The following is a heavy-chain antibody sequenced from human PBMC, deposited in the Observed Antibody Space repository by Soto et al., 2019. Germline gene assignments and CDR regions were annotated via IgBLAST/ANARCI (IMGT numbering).Heavy chain of an antibody. CDR3: AREGARGYSYGLYYYYYGMDV. J-gene: IGHJ6*02. D-gene: IGHD5-18*01. CDR2: IKQDGSEK. CDR1: GFTFSSYW. Sequence: GGSLRLSCAASGFTFSSYWMSWVRQAPGKGLEWVANIKQDGSEKYYVDSVKGRFTISRDNAKNSLYLQMNSLRAEDTAVYYCAREGARGYSYGLYYYYYGMDVWGQGTTVTVSS. V-gene: IGHV3-7*03.